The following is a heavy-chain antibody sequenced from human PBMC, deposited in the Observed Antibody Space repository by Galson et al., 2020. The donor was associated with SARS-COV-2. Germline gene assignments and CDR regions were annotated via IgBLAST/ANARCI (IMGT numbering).Heavy chain of an antibody. CDR1: GYSMSSHA. J-gene: IGHJ6*03. CDR2: TNAGNGNR. V-gene: IGHV1-3*01. D-gene: IGHD6-6*01. Sequence: AQVKVTCKVSGYSMSSHAKHWVRQAAGQRLEWKGRTNAGNGNRKYSQKLQGRVTINRDTSASTAYMELSSLRSEDTAVYYCARVSIEYMDVWGKGTTVTVSS. CDR3: ARVSIEYMDV.